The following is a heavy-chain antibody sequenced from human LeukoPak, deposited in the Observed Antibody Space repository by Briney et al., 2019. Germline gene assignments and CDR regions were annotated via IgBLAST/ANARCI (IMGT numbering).Heavy chain of an antibody. CDR1: GYTSIGYY. J-gene: IGHJ1*01. Sequence: ASVKVSCKASGYTSIGYYMHWVRQAPGQGLEWMGWINPNSGGTNYAQKFQGRVTMTRDTSISTAYMELSRLRSDDTAVYYCARGRGCSSTSCSKRSAEYFQHWGQGTLVTVSS. CDR2: INPNSGGT. V-gene: IGHV1-2*02. CDR3: ARGRGCSSTSCSKRSAEYFQH. D-gene: IGHD2-2*01.